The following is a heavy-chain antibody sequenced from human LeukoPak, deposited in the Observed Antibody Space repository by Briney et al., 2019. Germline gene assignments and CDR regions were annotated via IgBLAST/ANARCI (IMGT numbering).Heavy chain of an antibody. D-gene: IGHD3-22*01. V-gene: IGHV4-4*02. J-gene: IGHJ3*02. CDR2: IYHSGST. Sequence: PSGTLSLTCAVSGGSISSSNWWSWVRQPPGKGLEWIGEIYHSGSTNYNPSLKSRVTISVDKSKNQFSLKLSSVTAADTAVYYCARDYYDSSGYYVSAFDIWGQGTMVTVSS. CDR1: GGSISSSNW. CDR3: ARDYYDSSGYYVSAFDI.